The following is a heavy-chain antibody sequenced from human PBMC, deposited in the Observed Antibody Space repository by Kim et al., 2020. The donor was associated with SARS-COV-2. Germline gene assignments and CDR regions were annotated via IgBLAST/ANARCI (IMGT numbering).Heavy chain of an antibody. V-gene: IGHV5-51*01. CDR3: ARGVVPAAMPLGGGFDP. CDR1: GYSFTSYW. CDR2: IYPGDSDT. J-gene: IGHJ5*02. Sequence: GESLKISCKGSGYSFTSYWIGWVRQMPGKGLEWMGIIYPGDSDTRYSPSFQGQVTISADKSISTAYLPWSSLKASDTAMYYCARGVVPAAMPLGGGFDPWGQGTLVTVSS. D-gene: IGHD2-2*01.